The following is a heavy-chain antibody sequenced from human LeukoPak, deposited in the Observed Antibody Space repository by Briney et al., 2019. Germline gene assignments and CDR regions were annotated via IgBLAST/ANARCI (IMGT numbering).Heavy chain of an antibody. D-gene: IGHD3-10*01. CDR3: ARDTRLNEFRELWFDY. V-gene: IGHV4-34*01. Sequence: PSETLSLNCAVYSGSINSYYWSWLPPPPGKGLEWFGETTHSGTTNYNPPLNSLTTISLKTTNSPFSLKLSPVTDAGTGVYYCARDTRLNEFRELWFDYWGQGTLLTVSS. CDR1: SGSINSYY. J-gene: IGHJ4*02. CDR2: TTHSGTT.